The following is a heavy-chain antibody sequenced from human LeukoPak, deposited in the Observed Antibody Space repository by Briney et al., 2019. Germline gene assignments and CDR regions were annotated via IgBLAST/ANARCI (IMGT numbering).Heavy chain of an antibody. D-gene: IGHD2-2*03. J-gene: IGHJ6*03. CDR3: AKLDPYYYYYMDV. CDR2: ISGSGGST. CDR1: GFTFSSYA. Sequence: QAGGSLRLSCAASGFTFSSYAMSWVRQAPGKGLERVSAISGSGGSTYYADSVKGRFTISRDNSKNTLYLQMNSLRAEDTAVYYCAKLDPYYYYYMDVWGKGTTVTVSS. V-gene: IGHV3-23*01.